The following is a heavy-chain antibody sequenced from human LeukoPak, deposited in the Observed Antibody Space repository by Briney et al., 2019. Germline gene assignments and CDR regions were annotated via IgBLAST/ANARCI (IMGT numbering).Heavy chain of an antibody. Sequence: GGSLRLSCAASGFTVSSNYMSWVRQAPGKGLEWVSVIYSGGSTYYADSVKGRFTISRDNSKNTLYLQMNSLGAEDTAVYYCARDPNWSYAFDIWGQGAMVTVSS. V-gene: IGHV3-53*01. J-gene: IGHJ3*02. CDR2: IYSGGST. CDR3: ARDPNWSYAFDI. CDR1: GFTVSSNY. D-gene: IGHD7-27*01.